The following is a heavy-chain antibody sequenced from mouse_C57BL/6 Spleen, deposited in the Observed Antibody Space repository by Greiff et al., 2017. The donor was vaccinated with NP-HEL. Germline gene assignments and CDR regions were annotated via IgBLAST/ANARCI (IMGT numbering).Heavy chain of an antibody. D-gene: IGHD2-2*01. Sequence: VHLQQSVAELVRPGASVKLSCTASGFNIKNTNMHWVKQRPEQSLEWIGRIDPANGNTNYAPKFQGQVTITANTSSNIAYLQLSILTSEDTAIYYCAKGYYGYGGYAMYYWGQGASVTAAS. J-gene: IGHJ4*01. CDR3: AKGYYGYGGYAMYY. V-gene: IGHV14-3*01. CDR2: IDPANGNT. CDR1: GFNIKNTN.